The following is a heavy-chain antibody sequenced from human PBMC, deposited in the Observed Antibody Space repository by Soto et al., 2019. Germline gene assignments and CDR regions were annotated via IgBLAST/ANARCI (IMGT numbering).Heavy chain of an antibody. CDR2: IYYSGGT. V-gene: IGHV4-59*01. CDR3: AGADSYCGGDCYPHWYFDL. CDR1: GGSISSYY. D-gene: IGHD2-21*02. J-gene: IGHJ2*01. Sequence: QVQLQESGPGLVKPSETLSLTCTVSGGSISSYYWSWIRQPPGKGLEWIGYIYYSGGTNYNPSLKSRVTISVDTSKNQFSLKLSSVTAADTAVYYCAGADSYCGGDCYPHWYFDLWGRGTLVTVSS.